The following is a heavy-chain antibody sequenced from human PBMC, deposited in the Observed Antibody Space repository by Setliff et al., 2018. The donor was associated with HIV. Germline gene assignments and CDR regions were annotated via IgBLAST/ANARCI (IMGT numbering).Heavy chain of an antibody. V-gene: IGHV1-69*13. CDR1: GGSFSSYG. D-gene: IGHD1-1*01. Sequence: GASVKVSCKVSGGSFSSYGFTXVRQAPGQGREGMGGLIPLFGSANYPQKFQGRVTMTADESTRTVYMELSRLRFEDTAMYYCGRGDSLLESIVWFDRWGQGTLVTV. CDR2: LIPLFGSA. J-gene: IGHJ5*02. CDR3: GRGDSLLESIVWFDR.